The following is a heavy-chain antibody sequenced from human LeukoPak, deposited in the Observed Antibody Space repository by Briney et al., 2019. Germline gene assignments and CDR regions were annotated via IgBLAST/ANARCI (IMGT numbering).Heavy chain of an antibody. D-gene: IGHD3-10*01. CDR2: ISYDGSNK. V-gene: IGHV3-30*18. J-gene: IGHJ4*02. Sequence: GGSLRLSCAASGFTFSSYGMHWVRQAPGKGLEWVAVISYDGSNKYYADSVKGRFTISRDNSKNTLYLQMNSLRAEDTAVYYCAKDMVSFDHWGQGTLVTVSS. CDR3: AKDMVSFDH. CDR1: GFTFSSYG.